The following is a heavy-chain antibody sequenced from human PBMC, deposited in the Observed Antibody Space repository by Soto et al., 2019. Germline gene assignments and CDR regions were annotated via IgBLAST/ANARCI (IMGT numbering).Heavy chain of an antibody. J-gene: IGHJ4*02. CDR1: GFTFNKSA. CDR3: AARISGGSYSY. CDR2: IVLGSGNT. V-gene: IGHV1-58*02. D-gene: IGHD1-26*01. Sequence: QMQLVQSGPEVKKPGTSVKVSCKASGFTFNKSAMQWVRQARGQRPEWIGWIVLGSGNTNYAQRFQERVTIIRDMSTSTADMELSSLRSEDTAVYYGAARISGGSYSYWGQGTLVTVSS.